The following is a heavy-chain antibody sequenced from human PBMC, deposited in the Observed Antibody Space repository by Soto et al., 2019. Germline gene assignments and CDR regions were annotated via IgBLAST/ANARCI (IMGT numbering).Heavy chain of an antibody. CDR1: GFTFSSYN. J-gene: IGHJ4*02. CDR3: APGSGWTGVDY. Sequence: GGSLRLSCAASGFTFSSYNMNWVRQAPGKGLEWVSYISSSNSTIYYADSVKGRFTISRDNAKNSLYLQMNSLRAEDTAVYYCAPGSGWTGVDYWGQGTLVTVSS. D-gene: IGHD6-19*01. CDR2: ISSSNSTI. V-gene: IGHV3-48*01.